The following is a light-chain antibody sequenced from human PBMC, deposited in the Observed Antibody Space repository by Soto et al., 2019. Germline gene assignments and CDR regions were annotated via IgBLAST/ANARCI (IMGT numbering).Light chain of an antibody. V-gene: IGLV1-47*01. CDR3: ASWDDGPIAYYV. CDR1: SSNIGNNY. J-gene: IGLJ1*01. Sequence: QSVLTQPPSESGTPGQRVTISCSGSSSNIGNNYVFWYQQLPGTAPKLLIYKNNQRPSGVPDRFSGSKSGTSASLAISGLRSEDEADYFCASWDDGPIAYYVFGTGTKVTVL. CDR2: KNN.